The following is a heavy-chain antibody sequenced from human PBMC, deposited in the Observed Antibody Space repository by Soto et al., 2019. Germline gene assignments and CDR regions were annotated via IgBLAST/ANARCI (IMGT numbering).Heavy chain of an antibody. V-gene: IGHV3-23*01. J-gene: IGHJ5*02. CDR1: GFSFSTYA. D-gene: IGHD2-2*01. Sequence: EVQLLESGGGLVQPGGSLRLSCAASGFSFSTYAMSWVRQAPGKGLEWVSGISAGGGNTYYADSVRGRFTISRDNSKNTVDLQLSSLRADDTALYYCAKNSEYQLLSWLDPWGLGTLVTVSS. CDR2: ISAGGGNT. CDR3: AKNSEYQLLSWLDP.